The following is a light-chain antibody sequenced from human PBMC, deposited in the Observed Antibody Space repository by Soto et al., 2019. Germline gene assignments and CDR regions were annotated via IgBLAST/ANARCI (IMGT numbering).Light chain of an antibody. CDR3: SSYTSSSALV. CDR1: SSDVGGYNY. J-gene: IGLJ2*01. Sequence: QSALTQPASVSESPGQSVTISCTGTSSDVGGYNYVSWYQQYPGKAPKLIIYEVTNRPSGIANRFSGSKSGNTASLTISGLQAEDEADYYCSSYTSSSALVFGGGTKLTVL. CDR2: EVT. V-gene: IGLV2-14*01.